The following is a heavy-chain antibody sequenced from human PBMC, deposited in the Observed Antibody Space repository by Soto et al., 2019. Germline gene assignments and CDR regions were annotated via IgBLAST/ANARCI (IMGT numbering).Heavy chain of an antibody. D-gene: IGHD5-12*01. J-gene: IGHJ6*02. CDR1: GGTSSRNS. CDR3: ARGGYSGYGGVDYGMDV. Sequence: AGSRSVSSAATGGTSSRNSTNWFRQAPVKGLEWVSYISSSSTIYYADSVKGRFTISRDNAKNSLYLQMNSLRDEDTAVYYCARGGYSGYGGVDYGMDVWGQGT. CDR2: ISSSSTI. V-gene: IGHV3-48*02.